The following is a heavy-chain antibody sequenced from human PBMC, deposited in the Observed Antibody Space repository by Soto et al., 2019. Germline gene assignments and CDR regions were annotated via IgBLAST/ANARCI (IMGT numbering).Heavy chain of an antibody. D-gene: IGHD6-13*01. CDR2: IYYSGST. CDR3: AREKPYSSSWYHDY. CDR1: GGSISSSSYY. J-gene: IGHJ4*02. V-gene: IGHV4-39*07. Sequence: SETLSLTCTVYGGSISSSSYYWGWIRQPPGKGLEWIGSIYYSGSTNYNPSLKSRVTISVDTSKNQFSLKLSSVTAADTAVYYCAREKPYSSSWYHDYWGQGTLVTVSS.